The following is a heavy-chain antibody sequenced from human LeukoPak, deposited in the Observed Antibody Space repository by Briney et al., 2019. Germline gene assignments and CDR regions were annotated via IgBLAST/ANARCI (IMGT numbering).Heavy chain of an antibody. CDR1: GGSISSYY. V-gene: IGHV4-59*01. CDR3: ARAGGTKKELDY. D-gene: IGHD3-16*01. Sequence: SETLSLTCTVSGGSISSYYWSWIRQPPGKGLEWIGHIFYSGSTNYNPSLKSRVTVSVDTSKNQFSLELSSVTAADTAVYYCARAGGTKKELDYWGQGTLVTVSS. J-gene: IGHJ4*02. CDR2: IFYSGST.